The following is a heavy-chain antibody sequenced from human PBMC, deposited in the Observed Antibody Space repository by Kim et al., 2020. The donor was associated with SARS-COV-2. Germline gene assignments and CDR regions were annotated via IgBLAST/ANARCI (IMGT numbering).Heavy chain of an antibody. CDR2: TRDKANSYTT. CDR1: GFTFSDHY. J-gene: IGHJ6*01. CDR3: ARIDRILTGASYYYG. V-gene: IGHV3-72*01. D-gene: IGHD1-20*01. Sequence: GGSLRLSCAASGFTFSDHYMDWVRQAPGKGLEWVGRTRDKANSYTTEYAASVKGRFTISRDDSKSSLYLQMNSLKTEDTAVYYCARIDRILTGASYYYG.